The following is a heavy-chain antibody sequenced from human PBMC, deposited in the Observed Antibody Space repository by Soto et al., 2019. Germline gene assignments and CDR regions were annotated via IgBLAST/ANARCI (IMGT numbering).Heavy chain of an antibody. V-gene: IGHV6-1*01. D-gene: IGHD6-19*01. CDR2: TYYRSKWYN. CDR3: ASSTGWYHNCFDT. CDR1: GDSVSSNSAA. J-gene: IGHJ5*02. Sequence: SQTLSLTCAVSGDSVSSNSAAWNGIRQSPSRGLEWLGRTYYRSKWYNDYAVSVKSRITINPDTSKNQFSLQRNSVTPEDTGVYYCASSTGWYHNCFDTWGQGTLVTVSS.